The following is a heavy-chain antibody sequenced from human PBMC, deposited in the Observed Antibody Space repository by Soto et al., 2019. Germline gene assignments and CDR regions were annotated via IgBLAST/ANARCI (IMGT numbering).Heavy chain of an antibody. CDR3: AMTCGVITVISAFDH. J-gene: IGHJ4*02. V-gene: IGHV3-23*01. CDR2: ISASGTST. D-gene: IGHD3-16*01. CDR1: GVTINNHA. Sequence: PSGTLTLTCAASGVTINNHALTWVRQAPGKGLEWVSAISASGTSTYNPDPVKGRLTISRDNSNDTLYLQMNSLRAEDTAVDYCAMTCGVITVISAFDHWGQGTPVTVSS.